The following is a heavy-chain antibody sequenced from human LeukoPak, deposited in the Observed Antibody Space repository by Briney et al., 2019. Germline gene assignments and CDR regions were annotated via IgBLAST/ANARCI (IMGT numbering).Heavy chain of an antibody. CDR2: INWNGGSK. V-gene: IGHV3-20*04. D-gene: IGHD3-10*01. CDR3: ARMSARSGCIGGFDY. CDR1: GXTLNDHG. J-gene: IGHJ4*02. Sequence: PGGSLRLSCAASGXTLNDHGMSWVRQARGKGLEWVWGINWNGGSKGYADSVKGRFNISRDNAKNSLYPQMNSLRAEDTALYYCARMSARSGCIGGFDYWGQGTLVTVSS.